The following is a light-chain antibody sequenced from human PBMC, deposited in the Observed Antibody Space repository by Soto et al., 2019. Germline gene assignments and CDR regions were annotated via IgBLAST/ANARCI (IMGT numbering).Light chain of an antibody. CDR1: SSDVGSYNL. V-gene: IGLV2-23*02. CDR3: CAYAGSSTFEV. J-gene: IGLJ3*02. CDR2: EVS. Sequence: QSALTQPASVSGSPGQSITISCTGTSSDVGSYNLVSWYQQHPGKAPKLMIYEVSKRPSGVSNRFSGSKSGNTASLTISGLRAEDEADYYCCAYAGSSTFEVFGGGTKRTVL.